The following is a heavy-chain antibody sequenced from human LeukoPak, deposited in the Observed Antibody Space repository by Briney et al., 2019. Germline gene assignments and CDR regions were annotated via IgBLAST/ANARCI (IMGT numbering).Heavy chain of an antibody. CDR3: ARDAAATSPTYFDH. Sequence: SETLSLPRTVSGGSISSYYWSWIRQPPGKGLEWIGYIYYSGSTNYNPSLKGRVTISVDTSKNQFSLKLSSVTAADTAVYYCARDAAATSPTYFDHWGLGTLVTVSS. V-gene: IGHV4-59*01. CDR2: IYYSGST. J-gene: IGHJ4*01. CDR1: GGSISSYY. D-gene: IGHD6-25*01.